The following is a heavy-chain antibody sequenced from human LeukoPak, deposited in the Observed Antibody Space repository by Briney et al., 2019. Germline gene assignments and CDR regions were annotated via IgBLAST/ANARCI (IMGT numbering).Heavy chain of an antibody. CDR3: ARHEGYCSSTSCYSIFDY. V-gene: IGHV5-51*01. CDR1: GYSFTSYW. CDR2: IYPGDSDT. D-gene: IGHD2-2*02. Sequence: GESLKISCKGSGYSFTSYWIGWVRQMPGKGLKWMGIIYPGDSDTRYSPSFQGQVTISADKSISTAYLQWSSLKASDTAMYYCARHEGYCSSTSCYSIFDYWGQGTLVTVSS. J-gene: IGHJ4*02.